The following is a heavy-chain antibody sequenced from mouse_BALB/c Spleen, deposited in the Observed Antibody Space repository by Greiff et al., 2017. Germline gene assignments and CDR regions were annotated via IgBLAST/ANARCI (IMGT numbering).Heavy chain of an antibody. CDR3: ARGVRDGYTWFAY. Sequence: QVQLQQSGAELMKPGASVKISCKATGYTFSSYWIEWVKQRPGHGLEWIGEILPGSGSTNYNEKFKGKATFTADTSSNTAYMQLSSLTSEDSAVYYCARGVRDGYTWFAYWGQGTLVTVSA. D-gene: IGHD2-3*01. CDR2: ILPGSGST. CDR1: GYTFSSYW. J-gene: IGHJ3*01. V-gene: IGHV1-9*01.